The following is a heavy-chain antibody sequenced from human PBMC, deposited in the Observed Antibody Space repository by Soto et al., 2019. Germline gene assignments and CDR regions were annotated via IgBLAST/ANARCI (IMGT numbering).Heavy chain of an antibody. D-gene: IGHD2-15*01. CDR3: ARARGRYWSGRSWFDP. CDR1: GGTIRSPDW. J-gene: IGHJ5*02. V-gene: IGHV4-4*02. CDR2: IFQSGST. Sequence: SETLSLTCGISGGTIRSPDWWTCVRQPPAKGLEWIGEIFQSGSTNYTPSLESRVTISVDKSKNQFSLTLSCVTAAETAVYFCARARGRYWSGRSWFDPWGQGILVTVSS.